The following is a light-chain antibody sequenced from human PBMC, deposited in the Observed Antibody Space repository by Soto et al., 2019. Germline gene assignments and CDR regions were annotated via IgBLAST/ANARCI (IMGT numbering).Light chain of an antibody. CDR3: CSYARGNTSYV. CDR1: SSDVGTYNL. CDR2: QVT. J-gene: IGLJ1*01. V-gene: IGLV2-23*02. Sequence: QSALTQPASVSGSPGQSITISCTGTSSDVGTYNLVSWYQHHPGKAPKLMISQVTKRPSGVSNRFSGSKSGNTASLTISGLQDEDEADYYCCSYARGNTSYVFGTGTKVTVL.